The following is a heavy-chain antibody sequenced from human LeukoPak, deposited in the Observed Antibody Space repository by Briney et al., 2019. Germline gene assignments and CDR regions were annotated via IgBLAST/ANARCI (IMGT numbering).Heavy chain of an antibody. J-gene: IGHJ4*02. CDR2: IRPHTGET. CDR1: GYNFPSYG. Sequence: ASVKVSCKASGYNFPSYGINWVRQAPGQGLEWMGWIRPHTGETNSAQRFQDRVTMTTDTSTTTAYMELSSLRSEDTAVYYCASSPATMTGYSSSWYSLFDYWGQGTLVTVSS. V-gene: IGHV1-18*01. CDR3: ASSPATMTGYSSSWYSLFDY. D-gene: IGHD6-13*01.